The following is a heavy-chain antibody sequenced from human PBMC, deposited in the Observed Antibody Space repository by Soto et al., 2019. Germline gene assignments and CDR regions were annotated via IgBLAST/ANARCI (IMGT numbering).Heavy chain of an antibody. J-gene: IGHJ4*02. CDR2: IFYSGST. D-gene: IGHD6-19*01. CDR3: ATASHCSRGWGLLGH. V-gene: IGHV4-59*01. Sequence: QVQLQESGPGLVKPWETLSLTCTVSGGSISSYYWSWIRQPPGQGLEWIGYIFYSGSTNYNPSIKSRVTISVDPSKNHFPLRLSSVGAADTAVYYGATASHCSRGWGLLGHWGQGSLVSVYS. CDR1: GGSISSYY.